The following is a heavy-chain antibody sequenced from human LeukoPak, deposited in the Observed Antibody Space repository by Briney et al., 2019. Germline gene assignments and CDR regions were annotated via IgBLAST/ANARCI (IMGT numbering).Heavy chain of an antibody. J-gene: IGHJ4*02. D-gene: IGHD2-15*01. CDR1: GFTFSSYA. Sequence: PGGSLRLSCAASGFTFSSYAMHWVRQAPGKGLEWVAVISYDGSNKYYADSVKGRFTISRDNSKNTLYLQMNSLRAEDTAVYYCARDFGYGCSGGSCYIFDYWGQGTLVTVSS. CDR3: ARDFGYGCSGGSCYIFDY. V-gene: IGHV3-30*04. CDR2: ISYDGSNK.